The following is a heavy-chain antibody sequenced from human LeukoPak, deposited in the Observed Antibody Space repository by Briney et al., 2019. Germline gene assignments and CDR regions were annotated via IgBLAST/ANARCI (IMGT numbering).Heavy chain of an antibody. CDR2: IYKSGST. D-gene: IGHD3-10*01. CDR3: ARGAMVRGVTWYYYYYMDV. V-gene: IGHV4-61*02. Sequence: PSETLSLTCTVSGDSISSGNYDWSWIRQPAGKGLEWIGRIYKSGSTSYNPSLKSRITMSVDTSKNQFSLKLSSVTAADTAVYYCARGAMVRGVTWYYYYYMDVWGKGTTVTVSS. J-gene: IGHJ6*03. CDR1: GDSISSGNYD.